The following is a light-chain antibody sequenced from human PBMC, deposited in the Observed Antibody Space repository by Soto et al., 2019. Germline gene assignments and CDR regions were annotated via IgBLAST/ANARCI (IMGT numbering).Light chain of an antibody. Sequence: QSALTQPPSASGSPGQSVTISCTGTSSDVGGYYYVSWYQQHPGKAPKLMIYEVSKRPSGVPDRFSGSKSGNTASLTVSGPQAEDEADFSCSSYEGTTTPIVFGSGTK. CDR1: SSDVGGYYY. J-gene: IGLJ1*01. V-gene: IGLV2-8*01. CDR3: SSYEGTTTPIV. CDR2: EVS.